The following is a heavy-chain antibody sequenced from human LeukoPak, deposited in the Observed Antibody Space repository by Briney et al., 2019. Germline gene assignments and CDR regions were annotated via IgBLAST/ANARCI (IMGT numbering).Heavy chain of an antibody. CDR3: ARRSDTNGPGS. D-gene: IGHD2-8*01. CDR1: GGSISSSNW. Sequence: SGTLSVNRTVSGGSISSSNWWSWVRQPPGKGLEWIGEVYHSGNTNYNPSLKSRVTISIDKSKNQFSLNLSSVTAADTAVYYCARRSDTNGPGSWGQGTLVTVSS. J-gene: IGHJ4*02. CDR2: VYHSGNT. V-gene: IGHV4-4*02.